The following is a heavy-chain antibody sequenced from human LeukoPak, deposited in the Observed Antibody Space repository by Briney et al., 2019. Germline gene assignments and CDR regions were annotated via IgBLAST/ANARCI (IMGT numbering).Heavy chain of an antibody. CDR2: IYYSGST. V-gene: IGHV4-59*01. CDR1: GGSISSYY. D-gene: IGHD2-21*02. CDR3: ARADCQPLLNFDY. Sequence: PSETLSLTCTVSGGSISSYYWSWIRQPPGKGLEWIGYIYYSGSTNYNPSLKSRVTISVDTSKNQFSLKLSSVTAADTAVYYCARADCQPLLNFDYWGQGTLVTVSS. J-gene: IGHJ4*02.